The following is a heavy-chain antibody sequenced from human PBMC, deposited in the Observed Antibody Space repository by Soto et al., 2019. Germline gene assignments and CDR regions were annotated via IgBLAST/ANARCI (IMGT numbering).Heavy chain of an antibody. J-gene: IGHJ4*02. CDR3: VAGSSPFFDY. CDR1: GGSISSSSYY. Sequence: SETLSLTCTVSGGSISSSSYYWGWIRQPPGKGLEWIGSIYYSGSTYYNPSLKSRVTISVDTSKNQFSLKLSSVTAADTAVYYCVAGSSPFFDYWGQGTLVTVSS. D-gene: IGHD1-26*01. V-gene: IGHV4-39*01. CDR2: IYYSGST.